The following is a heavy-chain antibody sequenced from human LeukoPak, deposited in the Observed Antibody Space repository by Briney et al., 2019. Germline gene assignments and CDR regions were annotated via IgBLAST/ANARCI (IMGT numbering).Heavy chain of an antibody. CDR2: IYYSGST. CDR3: ARSIAVAGTGFDY. CDR1: GGSISSYY. J-gene: IGHJ4*02. V-gene: IGHV4-59*08. D-gene: IGHD6-19*01. Sequence: SETLSLTCTVSGGSISSYYWSWIQQPPGKGLEWIGYIYYSGSTNYNPSLKSRVTISVDTSKNQFSLKLSSVTAADTAVYYCARSIAVAGTGFDYWGQGTLVTVSS.